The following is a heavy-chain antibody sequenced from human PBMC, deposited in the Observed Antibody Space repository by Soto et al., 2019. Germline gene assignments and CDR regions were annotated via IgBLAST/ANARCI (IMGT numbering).Heavy chain of an antibody. CDR1: GYTFSSYG. CDR3: ARGGYYDSSGSRNFHYYGMNV. CDR2: ISPYDGNT. V-gene: IGHV1-18*01. J-gene: IGHJ6*02. Sequence: ASVKVSCKASGYTFSSYGINWVRQAPGQGLEWLGWISPYDGNTKYAQILQGRVSMTTDTSTKTAYMEVRSLRSDDTAVYYCARGGYYDSSGSRNFHYYGMNVWGQGTTVTVSS. D-gene: IGHD3-22*01.